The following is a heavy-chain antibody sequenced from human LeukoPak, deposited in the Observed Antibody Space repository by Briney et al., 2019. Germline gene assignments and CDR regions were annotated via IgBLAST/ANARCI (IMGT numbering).Heavy chain of an antibody. J-gene: IGHJ6*03. Sequence: SETLSLTRTVSGASISSYYWSWIRQPPGKGLEWIGYIYYSGSTKYNPSLKSRVTISVDTSKNQFSLKLSSVTAADTAVYFCARGRASSSTWYSTYYYYFYTDVWGKGTTVTVSS. CDR1: GASISSYY. D-gene: IGHD1-1*01. CDR2: IYYSGST. CDR3: ARGRASSSTWYSTYYYYFYTDV. V-gene: IGHV4-59*01.